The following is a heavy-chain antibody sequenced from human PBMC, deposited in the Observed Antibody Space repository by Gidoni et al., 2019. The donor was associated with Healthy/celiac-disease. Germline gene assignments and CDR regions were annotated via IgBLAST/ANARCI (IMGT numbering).Heavy chain of an antibody. CDR2: IWYDGSNK. Sequence: QVQLVESGGGVVQPGRSLRLSCSASGFTFSSYGMHWVRQAPGKGLEWVAVIWYDGSNKYYADSVKGRFTISRDNSKNTLYLQMNSLRAEDTAVYYCARDRSSSYYNWFDPWGQGTLVTVSS. D-gene: IGHD6-13*01. CDR1: GFTFSSYG. J-gene: IGHJ5*02. CDR3: ARDRSSSYYNWFDP. V-gene: IGHV3-33*01.